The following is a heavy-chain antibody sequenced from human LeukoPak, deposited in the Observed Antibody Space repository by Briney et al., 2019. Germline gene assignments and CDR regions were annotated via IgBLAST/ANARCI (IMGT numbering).Heavy chain of an antibody. J-gene: IGHJ4*02. V-gene: IGHV3-11*04. CDR3: ARDPRDGSSPSRIDY. Sequence: GGSLRLSCAASGFTFSDYYMSWIRQAPGKGLEWVSYISSSGSTIYYADSVKGRFTISRDNAKNSLYLQMNSLRAEDTAVYYCARDPRDGSSPSRIDYWGQGTLVTVSS. D-gene: IGHD3-22*01. CDR2: ISSSGSTI. CDR1: GFTFSDYY.